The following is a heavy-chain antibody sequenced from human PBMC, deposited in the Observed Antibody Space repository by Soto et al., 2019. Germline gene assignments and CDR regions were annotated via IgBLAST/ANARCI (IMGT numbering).Heavy chain of an antibody. D-gene: IGHD1-26*01. Sequence: QVQLVESGGGVVQPGRSLRLSCAASGFTFSDYGMHWVRQAPGKGLEWVAVIWYDGSNKYYADSVKGRFTISRDNSKNMLSKQLTGRRAEDKAVYHCARELTSGSLDYWGQGSLV. V-gene: IGHV3-33*01. CDR3: ARELTSGSLDY. J-gene: IGHJ4*02. CDR1: GFTFSDYG. CDR2: IWYDGSNK.